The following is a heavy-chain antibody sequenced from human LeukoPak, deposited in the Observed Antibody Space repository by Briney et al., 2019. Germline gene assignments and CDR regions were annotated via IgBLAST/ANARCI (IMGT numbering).Heavy chain of an antibody. Sequence: PGGSLRLSCAASGFTFDDYAMHWVRQAPGKGLEWVSGISWNSGSIGYADSVKGRFTISRDNAKNSLYLQMNSLRADDTAVYYCAREGSYGGLIRGYDAFDIWGQGTMVTVSS. J-gene: IGHJ3*02. CDR2: ISWNSGSI. V-gene: IGHV3-9*01. D-gene: IGHD3-10*01. CDR1: GFTFDDYA. CDR3: AREGSYGGLIRGYDAFDI.